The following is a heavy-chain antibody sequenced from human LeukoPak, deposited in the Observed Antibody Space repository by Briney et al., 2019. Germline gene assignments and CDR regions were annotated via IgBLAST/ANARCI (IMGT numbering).Heavy chain of an antibody. Sequence: PGGSLRLSCAASGFTFSSYEMNWVRQAPGKGLEWVSYISSSGSTIYYADSVKGRFTISRDNAKNSLYLQMNSLRAEDTAVYYCASQMVWIGYWGQGTLVTVPS. CDR1: GFTFSSYE. D-gene: IGHD3-3*01. J-gene: IGHJ4*02. V-gene: IGHV3-48*03. CDR3: ASQMVWIGY. CDR2: ISSSGSTI.